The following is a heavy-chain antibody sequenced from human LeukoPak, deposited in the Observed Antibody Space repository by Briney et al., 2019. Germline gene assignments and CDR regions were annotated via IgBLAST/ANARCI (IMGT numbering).Heavy chain of an antibody. CDR2: IKQDGGEQ. Sequence: GGSLRLSCVASGFTFSSFWMSWVRQAPGKGLEWVANIKQDGGEQYYVDSLKGRFTISRDNAKNSLFLQINSLRAEDTAVYYCARGSTNFDNWGQGTLVTVSS. D-gene: IGHD2-8*01. V-gene: IGHV3-7*01. CDR1: GFTFSSFW. J-gene: IGHJ4*02. CDR3: ARGSTNFDN.